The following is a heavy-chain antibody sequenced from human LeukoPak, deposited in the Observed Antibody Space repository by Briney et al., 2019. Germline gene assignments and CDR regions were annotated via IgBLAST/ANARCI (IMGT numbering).Heavy chain of an antibody. J-gene: IGHJ1*01. CDR1: GGSISSGSYY. D-gene: IGHD3-22*01. Sequence: PSETLSLTCTVSGGSISSGSYYWSWIRQPAGKGLEWIGRIDTSGSTNYNPSLKSRVTISVDTSKNQFSLKLSSVTAADTAVYYCARGGGYYDSSGYYSEYFQHWGQGTLVTVSS. CDR3: ARGGGYYDSSGYYSEYFQH. V-gene: IGHV4-61*02. CDR2: IDTSGST.